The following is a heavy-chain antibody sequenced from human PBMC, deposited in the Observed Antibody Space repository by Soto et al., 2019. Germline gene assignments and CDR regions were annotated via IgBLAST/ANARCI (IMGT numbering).Heavy chain of an antibody. Sequence: QVQLVQSGAEVKKPGSSVKVSCKASGGTFSTYAISWVRQAPGQGLEWMGGIIPMFGTAKYAQKFQGRVTITADESTSTAYMELSSLRSEDTAVYYCARDTGIAAAGIGGNFDYWGQGTLVTVSS. D-gene: IGHD6-13*01. CDR3: ARDTGIAAAGIGGNFDY. CDR2: IIPMFGTA. V-gene: IGHV1-69*12. CDR1: GGTFSTYA. J-gene: IGHJ4*02.